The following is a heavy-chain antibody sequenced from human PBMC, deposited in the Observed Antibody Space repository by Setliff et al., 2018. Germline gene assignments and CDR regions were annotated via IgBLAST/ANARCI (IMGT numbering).Heavy chain of an antibody. CDR3: ARVSGFLYMDV. Sequence: SETLSLTCGASGGTFSDYYWTWIRQFPGKGLEWIGEINHRGSTNYNPSLKSRVTISLDTSKRQFSLKLTSVTAADTAVYYCARVSGFLYMDVWGKGTTVTVSS. CDR1: GGTFSDYY. CDR2: INHRGST. D-gene: IGHD3-3*01. J-gene: IGHJ6*03. V-gene: IGHV4-34*01.